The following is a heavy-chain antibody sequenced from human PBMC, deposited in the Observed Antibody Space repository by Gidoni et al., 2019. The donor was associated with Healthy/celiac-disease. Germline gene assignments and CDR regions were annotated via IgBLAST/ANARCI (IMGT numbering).Heavy chain of an antibody. V-gene: IGHV3-21*01. J-gene: IGHJ6*03. CDR2: ISSSSSYI. Sequence: EVQLVESGGGLVKPGGSLRLSCAASGFTFSSYRMNWVRQAPGKGLEWVSSISSSSSYIYYADSVKGRFTISRDNAKNSLYLQMNSLRAEDTAVYYCARDNKACSGGSCYYYYMDVWGKGTTVTVSS. D-gene: IGHD2-15*01. CDR3: ARDNKACSGGSCYYYYMDV. CDR1: GFTFSSYR.